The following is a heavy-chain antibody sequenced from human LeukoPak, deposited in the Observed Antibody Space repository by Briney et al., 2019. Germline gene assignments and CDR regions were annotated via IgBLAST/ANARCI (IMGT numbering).Heavy chain of an antibody. Sequence: SETLSLTCTVSGDSISNYYWSWIRQPAGKGLEWIGRIYTSGSTNYNPSLKSRVTMSVDTSKNQFSLKLSSVTAADTAVYYCARDLTGVNWYFDLWGRGTLVTVSS. D-gene: IGHD7-27*01. CDR2: IYTSGST. V-gene: IGHV4-4*07. CDR3: ARDLTGVNWYFDL. J-gene: IGHJ2*01. CDR1: GDSISNYY.